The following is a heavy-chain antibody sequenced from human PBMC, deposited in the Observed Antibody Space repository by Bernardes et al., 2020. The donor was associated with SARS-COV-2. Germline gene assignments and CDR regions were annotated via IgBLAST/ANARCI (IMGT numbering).Heavy chain of an antibody. Sequence: SKTLSVTCTVSGGSIRSSSYYQGWIRQPPGKGLEWIGSIYYSGSTYYNPSLKSRVTISVDTSKNQFSLKLSSVTAADTAVYYCSCQPMYYDILTGYYGGDYYYYGMDVWGQGTTVYVSS. CDR3: SCQPMYYDILTGYYGGDYYYYGMDV. CDR2: IYYSGST. CDR1: GGSIRSSSYY. J-gene: IGHJ6*02. D-gene: IGHD3-9*01. V-gene: IGHV4-39*01.